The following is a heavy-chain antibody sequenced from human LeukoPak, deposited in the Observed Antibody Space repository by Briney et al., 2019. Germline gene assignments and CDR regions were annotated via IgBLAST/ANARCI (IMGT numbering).Heavy chain of an antibody. J-gene: IGHJ6*03. V-gene: IGHV1-18*01. D-gene: IGHD2-2*01. CDR2: ISAYNGKK. CDR1: VYTFTTYG. CDR3: AIVVDIVVVPAASVYMDV. Sequence: ASVRVSSTASVYTFTTYGITWVRQAPGQGREWRGGISAYNGKKKNAQKIKGRGAITTDTSTSTAYMELRSLRSYDSAVYYCAIVVDIVVVPAASVYMDVWGKGTTVTVSS.